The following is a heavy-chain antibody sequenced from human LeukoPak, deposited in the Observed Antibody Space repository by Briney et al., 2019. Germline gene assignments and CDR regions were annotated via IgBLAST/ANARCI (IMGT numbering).Heavy chain of an antibody. D-gene: IGHD3-22*01. CDR3: ASTYYYDSSGYYSSFDY. CDR2: IYPGDSDT. Sequence: PGESLKISCRGSGYSFTSYWIGWVRQMPGKGLEWMGSIYPGDSDTRYGPSFQGQVTISADKSISTAYLQWSSLKDSDTAMYYCASTYYYDSSGYYSSFDYWGQGTLVTVSS. J-gene: IGHJ4*02. V-gene: IGHV5-51*01. CDR1: GYSFTSYW.